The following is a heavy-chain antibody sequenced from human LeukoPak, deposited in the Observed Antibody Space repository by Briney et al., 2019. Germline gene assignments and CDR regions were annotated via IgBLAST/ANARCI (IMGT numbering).Heavy chain of an antibody. CDR2: IYYSGST. V-gene: IGHV4-31*03. CDR3: ARASSGAPRLGFDP. Sequence: PSETLSLTCTVSGGSISSGGYYWSWIRQHPGTGLEWIGYIYYSGSTYYNPSLKSRLTISLDTSKNQFSLNLSSVIAADTAVYYCARASSGAPRLGFDPWGQGTQVTVSS. J-gene: IGHJ5*02. CDR1: GGSISSGGYY. D-gene: IGHD3-22*01.